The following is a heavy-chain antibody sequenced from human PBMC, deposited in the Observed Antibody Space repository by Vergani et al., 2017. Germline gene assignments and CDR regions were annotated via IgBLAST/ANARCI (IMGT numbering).Heavy chain of an antibody. Sequence: QVQLVQSGAEVKKPGASVKVSCKTSGYTFTNYGISWVRQAPGQGLEWMGRIIPIFGTANYAQKFQGRVTITADESTSTAYMELSSLRSEDTAVYYCARAKDTAMVTWYYGMDVWGQGTTVTVSS. CDR1: GYTFTNYG. D-gene: IGHD5-18*01. CDR2: IIPIFGTA. V-gene: IGHV1-69*13. J-gene: IGHJ6*02. CDR3: ARAKDTAMVTWYYGMDV.